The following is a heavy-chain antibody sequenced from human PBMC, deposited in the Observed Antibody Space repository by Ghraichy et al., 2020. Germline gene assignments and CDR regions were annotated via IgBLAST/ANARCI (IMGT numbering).Heavy chain of an antibody. J-gene: IGHJ4*02. V-gene: IGHV3-7*01. Sequence: GESLRLSCAASGFTFSSYWMSWVRQAPGKGLEWVANIKQDGSEKYYVDSVKGRFTISRDNAKNSLYLQMNSLRAEDTAVYYCARDYFSRYDYVWGSYRGFDYWGQGTLVTVSS. CDR1: GFTFSSYW. CDR3: ARDYFSRYDYVWGSYRGFDY. D-gene: IGHD3-16*02. CDR2: IKQDGSEK.